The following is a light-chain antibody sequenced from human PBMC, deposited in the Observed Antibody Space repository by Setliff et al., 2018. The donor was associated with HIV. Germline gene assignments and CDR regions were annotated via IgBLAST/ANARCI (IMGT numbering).Light chain of an antibody. V-gene: IGLV2-23*02. CDR2: EVN. CDR1: SSDVGSYNL. J-gene: IGLJ1*01. Sequence: QSALAQPASVSGSPGQSITISCTRTSSDVGSYNLVSWYLQHPGKAPKLMIYEVNKRPSGVSNRFSGSKSGNTASLTISGLQAEDEADYYCCSYAGSYVFGTGTKV. CDR3: CSYAGSYV.